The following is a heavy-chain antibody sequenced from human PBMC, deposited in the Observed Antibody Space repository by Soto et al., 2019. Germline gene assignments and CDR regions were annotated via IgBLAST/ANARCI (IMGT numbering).Heavy chain of an antibody. CDR3: ATYDSSGSRGFQH. CDR1: GGSISSGGYY. V-gene: IGHV4-31*03. CDR2: IYYSGST. D-gene: IGHD3-22*01. Sequence: QVQLQESGPGLVKPSQTLSLTCTVSGGSISSGGYYWSWIRQHPGKGLEWIGYIYYSGSTYYNPSPTSGVTPSVDTSKNPCSLKLSSVTAAATAVYYCATYDSSGSRGFQHWGQGTLVTVSS. J-gene: IGHJ1*01.